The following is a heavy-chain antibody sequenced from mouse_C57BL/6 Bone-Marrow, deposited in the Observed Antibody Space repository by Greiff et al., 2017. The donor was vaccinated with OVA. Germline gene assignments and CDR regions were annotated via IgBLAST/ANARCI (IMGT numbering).Heavy chain of an antibody. CDR2: IDPENGDT. J-gene: IGHJ2*01. D-gene: IGHD1-1*02. CDR3: PTCGFFEY. V-gene: IGHV14-4*01. CDR1: GFNIKDDY. Sequence: VQLQQSGAELVRPGASVKLSCTASGFNIKDDYMHWVKQRPEQGLEWIGRIDPENGDTEYASKFQGKATITADTSSNTDYLQLSSLTSEDTAVYYCPTCGFFEYWGQGTTVTVSA.